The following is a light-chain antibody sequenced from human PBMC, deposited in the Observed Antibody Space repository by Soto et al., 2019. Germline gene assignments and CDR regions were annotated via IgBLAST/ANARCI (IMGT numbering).Light chain of an antibody. J-gene: IGKJ4*01. CDR1: QSVTTN. V-gene: IGKV3-15*01. CDR2: DAS. CDR3: QQYDRWPVT. Sequence: EVVMTQSPATLSASPGERVTFSCRASQSVTTNLAWYQHKPGQSPRLLISDASTGASGIPPRFSGSGSGTEFTLTIDRLQSADFAVYYCQQYDRWPVTFGGGTKV.